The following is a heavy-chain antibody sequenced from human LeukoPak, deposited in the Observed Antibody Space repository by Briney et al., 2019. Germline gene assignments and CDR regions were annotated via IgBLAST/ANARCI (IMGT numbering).Heavy chain of an antibody. CDR3: ARGPDASPSFDS. J-gene: IGHJ4*02. CDR2: IYQSGST. CDR1: VGSFSGYY. Sequence: SETLSLTCAVYVGSFSGYYWSWIRQPPGKGLEWIGYIYQSGSTRSNPSLKSRVTLSVDKPKSQVSLKLSSVTAADTAVYYCARGPDASPSFDSWGLGTLVSVSS. V-gene: IGHV4-34*01. D-gene: IGHD1-14*01.